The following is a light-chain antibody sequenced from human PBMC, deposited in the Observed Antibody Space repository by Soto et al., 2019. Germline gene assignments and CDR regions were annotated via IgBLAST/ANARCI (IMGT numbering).Light chain of an antibody. CDR3: QHHNSYSQT. J-gene: IGKJ1*01. V-gene: IGKV1-5*01. CDR2: GAS. CDR1: QSIRHY. Sequence: DIQMTQSPPTLSASVGDRVTITCRASQSIRHYLAWYQQMPGQAPKLLIYGASTLQSGVPSRFSGSGSGTEFTLSVSSLQPDDFGTYFCQHHNSYSQTFGQGPKVEIK.